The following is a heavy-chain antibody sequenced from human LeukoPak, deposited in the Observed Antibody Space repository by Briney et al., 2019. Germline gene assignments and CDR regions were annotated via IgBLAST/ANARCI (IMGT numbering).Heavy chain of an antibody. CDR2: IYTTGST. CDR1: GGSISSYY. J-gene: IGHJ2*01. V-gene: IGHV4-4*09. D-gene: IGHD3-3*01. Sequence: SETLSLTCTVSGGSISSYYWSWIRQPPRKGLEWIGYIYTTGSTDYNPSLKSRVTISVDTSKNQLSLNLSSVTAADTAVYYCARRGTIFGPESLWGRGTLVTVSS. CDR3: ARRGTIFGPESL.